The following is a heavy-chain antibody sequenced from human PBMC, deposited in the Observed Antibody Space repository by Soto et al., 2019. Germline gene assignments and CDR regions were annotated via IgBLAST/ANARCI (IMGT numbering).Heavy chain of an antibody. V-gene: IGHV4-30-2*01. J-gene: IGHJ4*02. D-gene: IGHD3-10*01. CDR1: GGSISSGGYS. Sequence: SETLSLTCAVSGGSISSGGYSWSWIRQPPGKGLEWIGYIYHSGSTYYNPSLKSRVTISVDRSKNQFSLKLSSVSSVFRLYLQMNSLKTEDTAVYYCMALYFGELLDPGYWGQGTLVTVSS. CDR3: NSLKTEDTAVYYCMALYFGELLDPGY. CDR2: IYHSGST.